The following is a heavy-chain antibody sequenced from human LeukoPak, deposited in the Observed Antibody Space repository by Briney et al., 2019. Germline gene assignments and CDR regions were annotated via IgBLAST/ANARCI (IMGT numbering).Heavy chain of an antibody. CDR3: ARSRPFIVGATIAFDI. J-gene: IGHJ3*02. V-gene: IGHV4-39*07. CDR2: IYHSGST. CDR1: GGSISSSSYY. D-gene: IGHD1-26*01. Sequence: SETLSLTCTVSGGSISSSSYYWGWIRQPPGKGLEWIGSIYHSGSTYYNPSLKSRVTISVDTSKNQFSLKLSSVTAADTAVYYCARSRPFIVGATIAFDIWGQGTMVTVSS.